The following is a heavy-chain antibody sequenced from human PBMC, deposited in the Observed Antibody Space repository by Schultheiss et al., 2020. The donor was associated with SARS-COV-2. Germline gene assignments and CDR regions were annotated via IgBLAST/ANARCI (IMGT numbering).Heavy chain of an antibody. CDR1: GFTFSDYY. Sequence: GGSLRLSCAASGFTFSDYYMNWIRQAPGKGLEWVSYISSSGSTIYYADSVKGRFTISRDNSKNTLSLQADSLRAEDTAVYYCAKAMVRGVISDYWGQGTLVTVSS. CDR3: AKAMVRGVISDY. D-gene: IGHD3-10*01. J-gene: IGHJ4*02. V-gene: IGHV3-11*01. CDR2: ISSSGSTI.